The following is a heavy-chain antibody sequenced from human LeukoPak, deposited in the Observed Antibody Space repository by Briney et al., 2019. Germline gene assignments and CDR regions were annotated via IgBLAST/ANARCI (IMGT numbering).Heavy chain of an antibody. V-gene: IGHV4-59*04. J-gene: IGHJ4*02. Sequence: PSETLSLTCTVSGGSISSYYWSWIRQPPGKGLEWIGEIDHNGITHYNPSLKSRVAMSVDTTRKRFSLTLTSENAADTAVYYCARGGGGAKAFYYDYWGQGSLVTVSS. CDR1: GGSISSYY. CDR2: IDHNGIT. CDR3: ARGGGGAKAFYYDY. D-gene: IGHD1-26*01.